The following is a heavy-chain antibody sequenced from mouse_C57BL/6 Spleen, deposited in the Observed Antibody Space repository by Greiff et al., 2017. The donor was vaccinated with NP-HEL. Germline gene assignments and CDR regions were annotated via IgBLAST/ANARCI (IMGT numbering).Heavy chain of an antibody. CDR2: INPNYGTT. V-gene: IGHV1-39*01. Sequence: EVQRVESGPELVKPGASVKISCKASGYSFTDYNMNWVQQSNGKSLEWIGVINPNYGTTSYNQKFKGKSTLSVDPSSSTHYMQLSMLTSEDSAIYYCARRDYYDGRYFEVWGTGTTVTVSS. CDR3: ARRDYYDGRYFEV. D-gene: IGHD2-1*01. CDR1: GYSFTDYN. J-gene: IGHJ1*03.